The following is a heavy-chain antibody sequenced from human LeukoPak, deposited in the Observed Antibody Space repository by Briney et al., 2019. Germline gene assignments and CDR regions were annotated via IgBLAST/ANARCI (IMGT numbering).Heavy chain of an antibody. CDR1: GYTFTSYY. D-gene: IGHD2-2*02. CDR2: INPSGGST. CDR3: ASMVISTSCYTGWGCWFDP. Sequence: GASVKVSCKASGYTFTSYYMHWVRQAPGQGLEWMGIINPSGGSTSYAQKFQGRVTMTRDTSTSTVYMELSSLRSEDTAVYYCASMVISTSCYTGWGCWFDPWGQGTLVTVSS. J-gene: IGHJ5*02. V-gene: IGHV1-46*01.